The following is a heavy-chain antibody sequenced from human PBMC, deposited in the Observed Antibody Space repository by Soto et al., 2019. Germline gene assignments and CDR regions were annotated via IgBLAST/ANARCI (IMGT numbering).Heavy chain of an antibody. CDR2: ISYDGSNK. V-gene: IGHV3-30-3*01. D-gene: IGHD3-22*01. Sequence: QVQLVESGGGVVQPGRSLRLSCAASGFTFSSYAMHWVRQAPGKGLEWVAVISYDGSNKYYADSVKGRFTISRDNSKNTLYLQMNSLRAEDTAVYYCARVAGAYCDSSALDYWGQGTLVTVSS. CDR3: ARVAGAYCDSSALDY. J-gene: IGHJ4*02. CDR1: GFTFSSYA.